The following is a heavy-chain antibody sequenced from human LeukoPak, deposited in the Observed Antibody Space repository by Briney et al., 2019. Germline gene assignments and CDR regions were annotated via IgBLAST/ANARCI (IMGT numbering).Heavy chain of an antibody. J-gene: IGHJ4*02. CDR3: AIDAQRGIDYSNSLEH. Sequence: GGSLSLSCEASGFTFSHFCMHWVRQAPGKGLEWVAVIWSDATNQYYGDSVKGRFTISRDNFKKTVSLQMDSLRAEDTAVYYCAIDAQRGIDYSNSLEHWGQGSLVTVSS. CDR1: GFTFSHFC. CDR2: IWSDATNQ. D-gene: IGHD4-11*01. V-gene: IGHV3-33*01.